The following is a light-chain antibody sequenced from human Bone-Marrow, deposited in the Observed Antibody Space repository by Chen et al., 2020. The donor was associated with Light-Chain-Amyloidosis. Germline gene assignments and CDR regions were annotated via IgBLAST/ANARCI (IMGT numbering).Light chain of an antibody. J-gene: IGLJ1*01. Sequence: QSALTQPASVSGSPGQSITISFTGTSSDVGGDIHVSWYQQHPDKAPKLMIYEVTNRPSWVPDLFSGSKSYNTASLTISVLQTEDEADYFCSSYTITNTLVFGSGTRVTV. CDR1: SSDVGGDIH. CDR2: EVT. V-gene: IGLV2-14*01. CDR3: SSYTITNTLV.